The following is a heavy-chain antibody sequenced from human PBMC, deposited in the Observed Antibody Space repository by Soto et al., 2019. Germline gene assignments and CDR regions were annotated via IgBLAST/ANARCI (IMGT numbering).Heavy chain of an antibody. V-gene: IGHV3-48*02. J-gene: IGHJ4*02. CDR2: ISSSSSTI. Sequence: PVGSLRLSCASSVFTFSSYSMNCVRHSPGKGLEWVSYISSSSSTIYYADSVKGRFTISRDNAKNSLYLQMNSLRDEDTAVYYCARDSTYYYDSSGYGYWGQGTLVSVSS. CDR1: VFTFSSYS. CDR3: ARDSTYYYDSSGYGY. D-gene: IGHD3-22*01.